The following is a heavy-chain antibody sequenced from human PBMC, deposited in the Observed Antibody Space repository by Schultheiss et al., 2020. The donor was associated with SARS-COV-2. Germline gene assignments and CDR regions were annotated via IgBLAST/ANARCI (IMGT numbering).Heavy chain of an antibody. D-gene: IGHD2-21*02. CDR3: ARVRRYCGGDCYPDAFDI. J-gene: IGHJ3*02. CDR1: GFTFSSYD. V-gene: IGHV3-13*01. CDR2: IGTAGDT. Sequence: GGSLRLSCAASGFTFSSYDMHWVRQATGKGLEWVSAIGTAGDTYYPGSVKGRFTISRENAKNSLYLQMNSLRAEDTAVYYCARVRRYCGGDCYPDAFDIWGQGTMVTVSS.